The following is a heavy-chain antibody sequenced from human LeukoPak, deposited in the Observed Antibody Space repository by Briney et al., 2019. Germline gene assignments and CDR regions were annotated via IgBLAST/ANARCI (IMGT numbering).Heavy chain of an antibody. V-gene: IGHV4-39*01. CDR2: IYYSGST. CDR1: GGSISSSSYY. D-gene: IGHD3-10*01. CDR3: AVVRGVIRYYFDY. J-gene: IGHJ4*02. Sequence: SETLSLTCTVSGGSISSSSYYWGWIRQPPGKGLEWIGRIYYSGSTYYNPSLKSRVTISVDTSKNQFSRKLSSVTAADTAVYYCAVVRGVIRYYFDYWGQGTLVTVSS.